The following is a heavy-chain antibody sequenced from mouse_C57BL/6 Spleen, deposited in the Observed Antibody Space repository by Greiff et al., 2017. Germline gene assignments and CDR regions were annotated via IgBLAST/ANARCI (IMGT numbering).Heavy chain of an antibody. D-gene: IGHD2-5*01. Sequence: VQLQQPGAELVRPGSSVKLSCKASGYTFTSYWMDWVKQRPGQGLEWIGNIYPSDSETHYNQKFKDKATLTVDKSSSTAYMQLSSLTSEDSAVYYCARGSNHWYFDVWGTGTTVTVSS. V-gene: IGHV1-61*01. CDR2: IYPSDSET. J-gene: IGHJ1*03. CDR1: GYTFTSYW. CDR3: ARGSNHWYFDV.